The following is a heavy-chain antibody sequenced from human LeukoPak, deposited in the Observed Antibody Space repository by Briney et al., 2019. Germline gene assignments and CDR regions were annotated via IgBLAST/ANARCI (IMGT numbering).Heavy chain of an antibody. Sequence: GGSLRLSCGGSGFVFSSYAMHWVRQAPGKGLEWVAVISYDGSNKYYAESARGRFTISRGNSRDTVYLQMNSLRAEDTAMYYCAKDRYSDYGGVDYWGQGTLVTVSP. D-gene: IGHD4-11*01. V-gene: IGHV3-30*18. J-gene: IGHJ4*02. CDR3: AKDRYSDYGGVDY. CDR2: ISYDGSNK. CDR1: GFVFSSYA.